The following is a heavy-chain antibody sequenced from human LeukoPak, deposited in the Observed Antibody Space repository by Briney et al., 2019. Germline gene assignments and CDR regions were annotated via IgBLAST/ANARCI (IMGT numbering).Heavy chain of an antibody. V-gene: IGHV3-66*01. CDR2: IYSGGST. CDR1: GFTVSSNY. CDR3: ARAQPYGYSYGHLGY. D-gene: IGHD5-18*01. Sequence: GGSLRLSCAASGFTVSSNYMSWVRQAPGKGLEWVSVIYSGGSTYYADSVKGRFTISRDNSKNTLYLQMNSLRAEDTAVYYCARAQPYGYSYGHLGYWGQGTLVTVSS. J-gene: IGHJ4*02.